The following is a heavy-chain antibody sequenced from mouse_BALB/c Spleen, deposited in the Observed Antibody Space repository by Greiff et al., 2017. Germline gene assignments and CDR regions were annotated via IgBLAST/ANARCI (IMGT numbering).Heavy chain of an antibody. V-gene: IGHV5-17*02. Sequence: EVKLVESGGGLVQPGGSRKLSCAASGFTFSSFGMHWVRQAPEKGLEWVAYISSGSSTIYYADTVKGRFTISRDNPKNTLFLQMTSLRSEDTAMYYCARSTVVASKDYYFDYWGQGTTLTVSS. CDR1: GFTFSSFG. D-gene: IGHD1-1*01. CDR2: ISSGSSTI. CDR3: ARSTVVASKDYYFDY. J-gene: IGHJ2*01.